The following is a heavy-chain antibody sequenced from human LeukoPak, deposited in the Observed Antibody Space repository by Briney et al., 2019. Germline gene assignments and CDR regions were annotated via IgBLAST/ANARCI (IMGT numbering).Heavy chain of an antibody. CDR2: IYYSGST. CDR1: GGSISSSSYY. D-gene: IGHD3-10*01. V-gene: IGHV4-39*07. Sequence: SETLSLTCTGSGGSISSSSYYWGWIRQPPGKRLEWIGSIYYSGSTHYNPSLKSRVTISVDTPKNQFSLKLRSVTAADTAVYYCARGFGSGSYFVYWGQGTLVTVSS. J-gene: IGHJ4*02. CDR3: ARGFGSGSYFVY.